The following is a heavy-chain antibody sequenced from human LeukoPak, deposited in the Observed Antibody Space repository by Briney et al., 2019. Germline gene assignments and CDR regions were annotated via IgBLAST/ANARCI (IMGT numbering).Heavy chain of an antibody. CDR3: ARAANTAMVFGY. J-gene: IGHJ4*02. CDR1: GGSISSYY. Sequence: PSETLSLTCTVSGGSISSYYWSWIRQPPGKGLEWIGYIYYSGSTNYNPSLKSRVTISVDTSKNQFPLKLSSVTAADTAVYYCARAANTAMVFGYWGQGTLVTVSS. D-gene: IGHD5-18*01. CDR2: IYYSGST. V-gene: IGHV4-59*01.